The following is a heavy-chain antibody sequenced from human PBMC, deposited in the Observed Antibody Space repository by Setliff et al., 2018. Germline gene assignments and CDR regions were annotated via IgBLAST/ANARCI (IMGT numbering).Heavy chain of an antibody. D-gene: IGHD3-3*01. J-gene: IGHJ4*02. CDR2: ISGSGGST. Sequence: LSCAASGFTFSNSAMSWVRQAPGKGLEWVSGISGSGGSTYYADSVKGRFTISRDNSKNTLYLQMNSLRAEDTAVYYCARDLSGRSDYWGQGTLVTVSS. V-gene: IGHV3-23*01. CDR3: ARDLSGRSDY. CDR1: GFTFSNSA.